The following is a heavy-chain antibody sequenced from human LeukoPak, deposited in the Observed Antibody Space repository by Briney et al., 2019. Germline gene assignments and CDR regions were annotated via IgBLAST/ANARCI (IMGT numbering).Heavy chain of an antibody. CDR2: INPSGGST. Sequence: ASVNVSCKASGYTFTSYYMHWVRQAPGQGLEWMGIINPSGGSTSYAQKFQGRVTMTRDMSTSTVYMELSSLRSEDTAVYYCARDGNAYCGGDCYSSTWGQGTLVTVSS. CDR1: GYTFTSYY. D-gene: IGHD2-21*02. J-gene: IGHJ4*02. CDR3: ARDGNAYCGGDCYSST. V-gene: IGHV1-46*01.